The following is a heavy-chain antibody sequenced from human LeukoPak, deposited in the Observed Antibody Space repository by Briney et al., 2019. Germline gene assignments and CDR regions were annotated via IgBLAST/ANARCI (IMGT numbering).Heavy chain of an antibody. Sequence: SETLSLTRTVSGVSICTYYWSWIRQPPGKGLEWIGCIYYTGSANYNPSLKSRGTISVDTSKNQFSLKLTSVTAADTAVYYCARGSITVVPAFDIWGQGTMFTVSS. CDR3: ARGSITVVPAFDI. D-gene: IGHD4-23*01. CDR2: IYYTGSA. J-gene: IGHJ3*02. CDR1: GVSICTYY. V-gene: IGHV4-59*12.